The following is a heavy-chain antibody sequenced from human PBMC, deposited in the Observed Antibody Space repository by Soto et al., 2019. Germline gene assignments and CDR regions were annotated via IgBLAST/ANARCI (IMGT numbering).Heavy chain of an antibody. J-gene: IGHJ5*02. CDR3: ARVVGALGHWFDP. CDR2: ISAYNGNT. V-gene: IGHV1-18*01. D-gene: IGHD1-26*01. CDR1: GYTFTSYG. Sequence: QVQLVQSGAEVKKPGASVKVSCKASGYTFTSYGISWVRQAPGQGLEWMGRISAYNGNTNYAQKLQGRATMTTDTXPITAYMELRSLRSADTAVHYCARVVGALGHWFDPWGQGTLVTVSS.